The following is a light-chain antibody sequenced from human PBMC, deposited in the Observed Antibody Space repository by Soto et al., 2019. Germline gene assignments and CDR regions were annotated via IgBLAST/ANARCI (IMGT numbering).Light chain of an antibody. CDR1: SSDVGGYNY. J-gene: IGLJ3*02. Sequence: QSALTQPRSVSGSPGQSVTISCTGTSSDVGGYNYVSWYQQHPGKAPKLMIYDVSKWPSGVPDRFSGSKSGNTASLTISGLQAEDEADYYCCSYSGSYTWVFGGGNKVTVL. CDR2: DVS. CDR3: CSYSGSYTWV. V-gene: IGLV2-11*01.